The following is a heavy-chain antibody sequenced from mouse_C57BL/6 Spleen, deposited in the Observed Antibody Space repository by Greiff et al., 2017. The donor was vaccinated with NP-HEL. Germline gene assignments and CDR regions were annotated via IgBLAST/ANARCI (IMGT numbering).Heavy chain of an antibody. CDR3: TTDYDYTWFAY. CDR2: IDPENGDT. V-gene: IGHV14-4*01. J-gene: IGHJ3*01. D-gene: IGHD2-4*01. Sequence: EVQLQQSGAELVRPGASVKLSCTASGFNIKDDYMHWVKQRPEQGLEWIGWIDPENGDTEYASKFQGKATITADTSSNTAYLQLSSLTSEDTAVYYCTTDYDYTWFAYWGHGTLVTVSA. CDR1: GFNIKDDY.